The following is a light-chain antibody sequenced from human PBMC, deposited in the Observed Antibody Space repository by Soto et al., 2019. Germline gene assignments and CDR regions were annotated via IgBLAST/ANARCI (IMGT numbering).Light chain of an antibody. J-gene: IGLJ1*01. V-gene: IGLV2-14*03. CDR2: DVS. CDR3: RSYTSSATYV. CDR1: SSDVGAYDY. Sequence: QSVLAQPASVSGSSGQSIAISCAGSSSDVGAYDYVSWYQQHPDKAPKVSLYDVSNRPSGISFRFSGSKSGNTASLTISGLQAEDEADYYCRSYTSSATYVFGTGTKLTVL.